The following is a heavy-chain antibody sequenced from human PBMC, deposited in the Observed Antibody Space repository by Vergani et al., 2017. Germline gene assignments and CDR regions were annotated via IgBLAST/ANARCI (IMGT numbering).Heavy chain of an antibody. CDR3: AREGHYDILTGFYYYGMDV. J-gene: IGHJ6*02. V-gene: IGHV4-61*02. CDR2: IYTSGST. Sequence: QVQLQESGPGLVRPSQTLSLTCTVSGGSISSGNYYWSWIRQPAGKGLEWIGRIYTSGSTNYNPSLKSRVTISADTSKNQFSLKLNSVTAADTAVYYCAREGHYDILTGFYYYGMDVWGQGTTVTVSS. CDR1: GGSISSGNYY. D-gene: IGHD3-9*01.